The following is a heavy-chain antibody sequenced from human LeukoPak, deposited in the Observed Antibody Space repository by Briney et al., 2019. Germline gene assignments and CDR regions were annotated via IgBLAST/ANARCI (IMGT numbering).Heavy chain of an antibody. V-gene: IGHV4-30-4*01. CDR2: IYYSGST. D-gene: IGHD3-3*01. Sequence: KPSETLSLTCTVSGGSISSGDYYWSWIRQPPGKGLEWIGYIYYSGSTYYNPSLKSRVTISVDTSMNQFSLKLSSVTAADTAVYYCARGGTSYYDFWSGYYHTSKPLDYWGQGTLVTVSS. CDR3: ARGGTSYYDFWSGYYHTSKPLDY. J-gene: IGHJ4*02. CDR1: GGSISSGDYY.